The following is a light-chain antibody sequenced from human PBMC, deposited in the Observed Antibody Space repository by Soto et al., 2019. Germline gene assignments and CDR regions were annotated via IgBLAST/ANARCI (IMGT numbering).Light chain of an antibody. Sequence: EFVLTQSPSPLSLSPGERATLSCRASQTVRNNYLAWYQQKPGQAPRLLIYDASSRATGIPDRFSGGGSGTDFTLTISRLEPEDFAVDYCQQFSSYPLTFGGGTKVDIK. CDR1: QTVRNNY. J-gene: IGKJ4*01. CDR2: DAS. V-gene: IGKV3-20*01. CDR3: QQFSSYPLT.